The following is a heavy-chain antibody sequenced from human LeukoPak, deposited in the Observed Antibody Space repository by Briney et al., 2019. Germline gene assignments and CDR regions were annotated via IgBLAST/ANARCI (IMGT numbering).Heavy chain of an antibody. CDR1: EFTFSDYW. CDR3: VRSIDY. CDR2: INQDGSAA. Sequence: GGSLRLSCEASEFTFSDYWMAWVRQVPGKGLEWVANINQDGSAAFYVDSMKGRVTISRDNAKKSLYLQMDSLTVEDTAVYYCVRSIDYWGQGTLVTVSS. V-gene: IGHV3-7*01. J-gene: IGHJ4*02.